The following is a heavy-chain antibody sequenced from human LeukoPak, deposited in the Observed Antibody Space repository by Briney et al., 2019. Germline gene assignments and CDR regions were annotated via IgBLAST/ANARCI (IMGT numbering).Heavy chain of an antibody. CDR2: ITSDGSIT. J-gene: IGHJ3*01. CDR1: GFTFTGYG. V-gene: IGHV3-74*01. D-gene: IGHD1-26*01. Sequence: GGSLRLSCAASGFTFTGYGMHWVRQAPGKGLVWVSRITSDGSITTYADSVKGRFTISRDNAENTLYLQMNSLRAEDTALYYCARSLRALCAFDFWGRGSMVTVSS. CDR3: ARSLRALCAFDF.